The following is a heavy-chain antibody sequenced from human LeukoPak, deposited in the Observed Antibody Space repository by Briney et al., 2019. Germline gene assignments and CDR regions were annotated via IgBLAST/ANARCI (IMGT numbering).Heavy chain of an antibody. V-gene: IGHV4-59*01. CDR3: AREVLYYGSGSYYDY. Sequence: SETLSLTCTVSGGSISSYYWSWIRQPPGKGLEWIGYIYYSGSTNYNPSLKRRVTISVDTSKNQFSLKLSSVTAADTAVYYCAREVLYYGSGSYYDYWGQGTLVTVSS. J-gene: IGHJ4*02. CDR1: GGSISSYY. D-gene: IGHD3-10*01. CDR2: IYYSGST.